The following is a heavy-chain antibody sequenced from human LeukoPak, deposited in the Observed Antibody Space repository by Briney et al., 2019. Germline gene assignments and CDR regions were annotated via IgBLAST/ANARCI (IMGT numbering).Heavy chain of an antibody. CDR3: ARPEWLPDAFDI. J-gene: IGHJ3*02. D-gene: IGHD3-3*01. CDR2: IYYSVST. CDR1: GASISSTNNF. Sequence: SETLSLTCTVSGASISSTNNFWGWIRQTPGKGLEWIATIYYSVSTYYNPSLKSRLSISVDTSKNQFSLKLSSVTAADTAVYYCARPEWLPDAFDIWGQGTMVTVSS. V-gene: IGHV4-39*07.